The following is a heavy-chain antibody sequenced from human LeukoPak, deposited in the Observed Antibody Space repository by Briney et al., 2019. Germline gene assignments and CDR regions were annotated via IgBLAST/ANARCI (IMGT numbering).Heavy chain of an antibody. D-gene: IGHD2-21*01. CDR2: INHSGST. V-gene: IGHV4-34*01. Sequence: PSETLSLTCAVYGGSFSGYYWSWIRQPPGKGLEWIGEINHSGSTNYNPSLKSRVTISVDTSKNQFSLRLSSMTAADTAVYHCARVPSVIDAFDIWGQGTMVTVSS. CDR3: ARVPSVIDAFDI. CDR1: GGSFSGYY. J-gene: IGHJ3*02.